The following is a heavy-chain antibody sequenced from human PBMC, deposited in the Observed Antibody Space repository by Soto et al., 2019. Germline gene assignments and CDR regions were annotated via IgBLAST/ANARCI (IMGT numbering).Heavy chain of an antibody. CDR2: IDPSDSYT. J-gene: IGHJ4*02. CDR1: IHGFTSYW. D-gene: IGHD2-15*01. CDR3: ERGLVVVAAEDDFDY. V-gene: IGHV5-10-1*01. Sequence: EYLKVSGNECIHGFTSYWIICVRQMPGKGLEWMGRIDPSDSYTNYSPSFQGNVTISADKSISTAYLQWSSLKASDTAMYYCERGLVVVAAEDDFDYWGQGTLVTASS.